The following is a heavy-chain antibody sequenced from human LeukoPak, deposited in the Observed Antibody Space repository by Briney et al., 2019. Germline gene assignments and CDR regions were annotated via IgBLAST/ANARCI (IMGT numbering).Heavy chain of an antibody. CDR2: INPNSGGT. J-gene: IGHJ6*02. V-gene: IGHV1-2*02. CDR3: ARVIGSGSSLTYYYYYGMDV. Sequence: ASVKVSCKASGYTFTGYYMHWVRQAPGQGLEWMGWINPNSGGTNYAQKFQGRVTMTRDTSISTAYMELSRLRSDDTAVYYCARVIGSGSSLTYYYYYGMDVWGQGTTVTVSS. D-gene: IGHD3-10*01. CDR1: GYTFTGYY.